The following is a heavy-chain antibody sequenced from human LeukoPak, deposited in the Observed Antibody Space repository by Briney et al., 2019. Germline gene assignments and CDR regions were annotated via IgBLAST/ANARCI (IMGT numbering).Heavy chain of an antibody. Sequence: GGSLRLSCAASGFTFSSYNMNWVRQAPGKGLEWVSYISSSSSIYYADSVKGRFTISRDNSKNTLYLQMNSLRAEDTAVYYCVRDRIRGYTYGSTFDYWGQGTLVTVSS. D-gene: IGHD5-18*01. CDR3: VRDRIRGYTYGSTFDY. CDR2: ISSSSSI. CDR1: GFTFSSYN. V-gene: IGHV3-48*01. J-gene: IGHJ4*02.